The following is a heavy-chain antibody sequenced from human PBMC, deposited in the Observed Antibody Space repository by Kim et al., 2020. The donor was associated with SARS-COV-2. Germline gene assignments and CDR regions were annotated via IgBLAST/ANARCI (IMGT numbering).Heavy chain of an antibody. Sequence: TYYADSVKGRFTISRDNSKNTLYLQMNSLRAEDTAVYYCARDQRARYFDLWGRGTLVTVSS. J-gene: IGHJ2*01. V-gene: IGHV3-53*01. CDR2: T. CDR3: ARDQRARYFDL.